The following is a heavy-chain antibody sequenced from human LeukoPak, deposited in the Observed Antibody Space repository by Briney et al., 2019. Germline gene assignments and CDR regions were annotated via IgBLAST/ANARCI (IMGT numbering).Heavy chain of an antibody. CDR2: ISGSGGST. J-gene: IGHJ5*02. CDR1: GFTFSSYA. V-gene: IGHV3-23*01. Sequence: PGGSLRLSCAASGFTFSSYAMSWVRQAPGKGLEWVSAISGSGGSTYYADSVKGRLTISRDNSKNTLYLQMNSLRAEDTAVYYCAKDREDDYVWGSYRPNWFDPWGQGTLVTVSS. D-gene: IGHD3-16*02. CDR3: AKDREDDYVWGSYRPNWFDP.